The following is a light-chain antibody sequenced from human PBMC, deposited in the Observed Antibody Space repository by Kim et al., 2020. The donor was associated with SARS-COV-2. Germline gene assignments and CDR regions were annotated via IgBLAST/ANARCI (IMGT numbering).Light chain of an antibody. CDR3: QVWDSSTYV. J-gene: IGLJ1*01. V-gene: IGLV3-9*01. Sequence: SVALGQTARITCGGNNFGSKNVRWYQQKPGQAPVLVIYRDSNRPSGIPERFSGSNSGNTATLTISRAQAGDEADYYCQVWDSSTYVFGTGTKVTVL. CDR2: RDS. CDR1: NFGSKN.